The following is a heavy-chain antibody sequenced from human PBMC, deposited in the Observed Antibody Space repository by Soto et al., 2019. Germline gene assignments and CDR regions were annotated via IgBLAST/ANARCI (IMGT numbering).Heavy chain of an antibody. CDR2: INQDEGDR. CDR1: EFNGGGLW. V-gene: IGHV3-7*05. CDR3: VRALPPN. J-gene: IGHJ1*01. Sequence: GRPQRHSWAASEFNGGGLWMSWVRQAPGKGLQWVANINQDEGDRYYVDSVKGRFTISRDNARNLVFLQMNSLTVEDTAVYYGVRALPPNWGQGALVTVSS.